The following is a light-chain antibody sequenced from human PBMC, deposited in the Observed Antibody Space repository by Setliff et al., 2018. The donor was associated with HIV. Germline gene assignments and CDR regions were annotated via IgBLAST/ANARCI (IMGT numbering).Light chain of an antibody. CDR1: SSDVGGYNY. J-gene: IGLJ1*01. CDR2: EVS. CDR3: CSYAGRYTPYV. Sequence: QSALTQPASVSGSPGQSITISCTGSSSDVGGYNYVSWYQQHPGKAPKLIIYEVSKRPSGVSSRFSGSKSGNTASLTISGLQAEDEADYYCCSYAGRYTPYVFGTGTKVTVL. V-gene: IGLV2-23*02.